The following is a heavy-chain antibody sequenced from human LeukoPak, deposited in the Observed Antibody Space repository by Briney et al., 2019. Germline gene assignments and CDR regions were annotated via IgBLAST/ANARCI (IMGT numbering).Heavy chain of an antibody. Sequence: ASVKVSCKAPRYTFTVNFIHWGRQAPGQGLERMGWIKPNSGGTNYAQKFQGRVTTTRDTTISTAYLELRRLRCHDTAAYDPSRGGGDYGDYSGGIGIDYWGQGTLVTVSS. CDR1: RYTFTVNF. J-gene: IGHJ4*02. V-gene: IGHV1-2*02. CDR2: IKPNSGGT. D-gene: IGHD4-17*01. CDR3: SRGGGDYGDYSGGIGIDY.